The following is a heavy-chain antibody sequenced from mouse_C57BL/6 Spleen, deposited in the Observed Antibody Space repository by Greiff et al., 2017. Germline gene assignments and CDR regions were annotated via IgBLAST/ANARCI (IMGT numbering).Heavy chain of an antibody. CDR2: IHPNSGST. J-gene: IGHJ4*01. D-gene: IGHD2-5*01. Sequence: VQLQESGAELVKPGASVKLSCKASGYTFTSYWMHWVKQRPGQGLEWIGMIHPNSGSTNYNEKFKSKATLTVDKSSSTAYMQLSSLTSEDSAVYYCARDYSNYFYAMDYWGQGTSVTVSS. CDR3: ARDYSNYFYAMDY. V-gene: IGHV1-64*01. CDR1: GYTFTSYW.